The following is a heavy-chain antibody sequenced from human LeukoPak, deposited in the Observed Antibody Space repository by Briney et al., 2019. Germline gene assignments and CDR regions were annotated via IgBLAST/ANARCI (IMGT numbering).Heavy chain of an antibody. V-gene: IGHV3-69-1*01. CDR3: VREIGRPKTFYFHS. Sequence: PGGSLRLFCTASGFVFSRDNMNWVRQAPGKGLEWVSHISENIYHADSVRGRFTISRDNAKNSLYLQMSNLRAEDTAVYYCVREIGRPKTFYFHSWGRGTLVIVSS. CDR1: GFVFSRDN. CDR2: ISENI. J-gene: IGHJ4*02.